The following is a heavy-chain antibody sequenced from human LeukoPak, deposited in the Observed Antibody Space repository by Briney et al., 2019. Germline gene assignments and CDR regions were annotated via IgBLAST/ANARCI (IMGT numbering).Heavy chain of an antibody. J-gene: IGHJ4*02. D-gene: IGHD6-13*01. Sequence: GGSLRLSCAASGFTFSSYAMHWVRQAPGKGLEWVAVISYGGSNKYYADSVKGRFTISRDNSKNTLYLQMNSLRAEDTAVYYCAREVGEQLAQFDYWGQGTLVTVSS. CDR1: GFTFSSYA. V-gene: IGHV3-30-3*01. CDR2: ISYGGSNK. CDR3: AREVGEQLAQFDY.